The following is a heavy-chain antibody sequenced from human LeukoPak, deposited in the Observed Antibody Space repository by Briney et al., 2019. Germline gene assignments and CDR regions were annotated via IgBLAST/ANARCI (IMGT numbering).Heavy chain of an antibody. CDR3: ATAYYYYYYMDV. CDR1: GGTFSSYA. J-gene: IGHJ6*03. CDR2: IILIFGTA. V-gene: IGHV1-69*05. Sequence: ASVKVSCKASGGTFSSYAISWVRQAPGQGLEWMGGIILIFGTANYAQKFQGRVTITTDESTSTAYMELSSLRSEDTAVYYCATAYYYYYYMDVWGKGTTVTVSS.